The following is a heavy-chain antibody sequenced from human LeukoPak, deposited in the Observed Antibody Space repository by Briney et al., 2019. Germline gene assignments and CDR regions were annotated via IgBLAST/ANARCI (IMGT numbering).Heavy chain of an antibody. Sequence: SETLSLTRGVYGVSFTGNYWSWIRQPPGKGPEWIGEINHNGGTKYNPSLKSRVTISVDTSENQFSLKLSSVTAADTAVYYCARIRCGHTDGICYSYWGQGTLVTVSS. CDR1: GVSFTGNY. J-gene: IGHJ4*02. D-gene: IGHD2-8*01. CDR2: INHNGGT. V-gene: IGHV4-34*01. CDR3: ARIRCGHTDGICYSY.